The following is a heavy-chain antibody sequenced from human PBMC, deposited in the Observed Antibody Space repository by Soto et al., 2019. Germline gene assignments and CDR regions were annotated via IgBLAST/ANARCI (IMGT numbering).Heavy chain of an antibody. V-gene: IGHV1-69*02. J-gene: IGHJ4*02. CDR3: ASRYDIGEY. CDR1: GGTFSSYT. D-gene: IGHD3-9*01. CDR2: IIPILGIA. Sequence: QVQLVQSGAEVKKPGSSVKVSCKASGGTFSSYTISWVRQAPGQGLEWMGRIIPILGIANYAQKFQGRVTIPADKSTSTAYVELSSLRSEDTAVYYWASRYDIGEYWGQGTLVTVSS.